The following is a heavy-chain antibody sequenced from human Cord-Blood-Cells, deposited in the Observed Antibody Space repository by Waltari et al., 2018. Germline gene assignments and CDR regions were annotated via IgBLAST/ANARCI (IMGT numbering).Heavy chain of an antibody. CDR2: INPNSGGT. V-gene: IGHV1-2*04. Sequence: QVQLVQSGAEVKKPGASVKVSCKASGYTFTGYYMHWVRTAPGQGLEWMGWINPNSGGTNYAQKFQGWVTMTRDTSISTAYMELSRLRSDDTAVYYCARDPTGITGTTLAYYFDYWGQGTLVTVSS. CDR1: GYTFTGYY. J-gene: IGHJ4*02. D-gene: IGHD1-20*01. CDR3: ARDPTGITGTTLAYYFDY.